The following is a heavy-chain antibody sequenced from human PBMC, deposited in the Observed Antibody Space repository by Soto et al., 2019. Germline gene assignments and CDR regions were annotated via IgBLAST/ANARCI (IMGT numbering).Heavy chain of an antibody. CDR2: VSGSGGRT. J-gene: IGHJ4*02. Sequence: GGSLRLSCAASGFTFSSYAMSWVRQAPGKGLERVSSVSGSGGRTYYADSVKGRFTISRDSSKIMMFLQMNSLRVDDTAVYYCAKTDRSGGSSPTFDYWGQGALVTVSS. D-gene: IGHD1-26*01. CDR1: GFTFSSYA. V-gene: IGHV3-23*01. CDR3: AKTDRSGGSSPTFDY.